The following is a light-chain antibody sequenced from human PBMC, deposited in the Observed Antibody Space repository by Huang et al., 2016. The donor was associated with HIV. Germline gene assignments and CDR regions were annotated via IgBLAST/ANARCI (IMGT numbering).Light chain of an antibody. CDR3: QQLKTYPIT. J-gene: IGKJ3*01. V-gene: IGKV1-9*01. CDR1: QGMGRY. CDR2: AAS. Sequence: IQLTQSPSSLSASVGDRVTITCRASQGMGRYLVWYQQKPGKAPKLLIYAASTLQRGVPSRFSGSGSGTDFTLTIGSLQPEDFATYYCQQLKTYPITFGPGTQVDIK.